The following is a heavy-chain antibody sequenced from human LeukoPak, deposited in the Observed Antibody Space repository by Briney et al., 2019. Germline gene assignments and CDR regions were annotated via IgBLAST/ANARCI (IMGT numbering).Heavy chain of an antibody. J-gene: IGHJ4*02. CDR2: IIPIFGTA. Sequence: GASVKVSCKASGGTFSSYAISWVRQAPGQGLEWMGGIIPIFGTANYAQKFQGRVTITTDESTSTAYMELSSLRSEDTAVYYCARGPLSAVPYYDFWSGYWDYWGQGTLVTVSS. V-gene: IGHV1-69*05. D-gene: IGHD3-3*01. CDR1: GGTFSSYA. CDR3: ARGPLSAVPYYDFWSGYWDY.